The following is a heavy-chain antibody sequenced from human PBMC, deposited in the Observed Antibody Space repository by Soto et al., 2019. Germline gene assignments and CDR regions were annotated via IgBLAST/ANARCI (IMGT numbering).Heavy chain of an antibody. D-gene: IGHD2-2*01. CDR1: GFTFSTYA. CDR2: IDDSGVST. Sequence: EVLLLESGGGLVQPGGSLRLSCAASGFTFSTYAMSWVRQAPGKGLEWVAGIDDSGVSTCYPDSVKGRLTISRDNSKNTLYLQMGSLRAEDTAVYYCVKGQSSSWSTTGGMDVWGQGTTVTVSS. J-gene: IGHJ6*02. V-gene: IGHV3-23*01. CDR3: VKGQSSSWSTTGGMDV.